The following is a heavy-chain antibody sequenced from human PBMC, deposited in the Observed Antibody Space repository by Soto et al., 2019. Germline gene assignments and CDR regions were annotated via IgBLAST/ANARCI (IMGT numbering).Heavy chain of an antibody. CDR3: VRGGGGGLFDP. J-gene: IGHJ5*02. CDR2: ISPGSRYP. CDR1: VFTFVDSY. D-gene: IGHD2-15*01. Sequence: GWSLRLSCAGSVFTFVDSYMSWIRQAPGKGLEWLSYISPGSRYPAYADSVKGRFTISRDNAKRSLYLQMMSLTAEDTAIYYCVRGGGGGLFDPWGQGTMVTVSS. V-gene: IGHV3-11*06.